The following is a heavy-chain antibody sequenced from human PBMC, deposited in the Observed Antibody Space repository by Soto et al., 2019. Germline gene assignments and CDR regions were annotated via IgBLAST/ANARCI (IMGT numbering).Heavy chain of an antibody. CDR1: GFTFSSYA. Sequence: QVQLVESGGGVVQPGRSLRLSCAASGFTFSSYAMHWVRQAPGKGLEWVAVISYDGSNKYYADSVKGRFTISRDNSNNTLYLQMNSLRAEDTAVYYCAGYSTSGGLFDIWGQGTMVTVSS. D-gene: IGHD6-19*01. CDR2: ISYDGSNK. V-gene: IGHV3-30-3*01. J-gene: IGHJ3*02. CDR3: AGYSTSGGLFDI.